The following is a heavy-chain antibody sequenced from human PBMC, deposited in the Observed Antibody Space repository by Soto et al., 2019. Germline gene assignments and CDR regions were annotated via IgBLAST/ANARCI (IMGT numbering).Heavy chain of an antibody. D-gene: IGHD3-22*01. V-gene: IGHV3-30*18. CDR2: ISYDGGNK. CDR1: GITFSSYG. Sequence: PGGSLRLSCEASGITFSSYGIHWVRQAPGKGLEWVAVISYDGGNKHYADSVQGRFTISRDNSKNTLYLQMNSLRAEDTAVYYCAKDTYYLDSSGYYVFDSWGQGT. J-gene: IGHJ4*02. CDR3: AKDTYYLDSSGYYVFDS.